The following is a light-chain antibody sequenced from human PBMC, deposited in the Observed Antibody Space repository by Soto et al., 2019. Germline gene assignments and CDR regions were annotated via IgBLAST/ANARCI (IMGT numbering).Light chain of an antibody. J-gene: IGLJ1*01. V-gene: IGLV2-14*01. CDR3: SSYTSSSTLLYV. CDR2: DVS. CDR1: SSDVGGYNY. Sequence: QSALTQPASVSGSPGPSITISCTGTSSDVGGYNYVSWYQQHPGKAPKRMIYDVSNRPSGVSNRFSGSKSGNTASLTISGLQAEDEADYYCSSYTSSSTLLYVFGTGTKLTVL.